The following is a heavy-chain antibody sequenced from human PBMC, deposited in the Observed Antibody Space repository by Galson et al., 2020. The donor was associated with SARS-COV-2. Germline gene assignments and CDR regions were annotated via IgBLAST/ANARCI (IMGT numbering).Heavy chain of an antibody. CDR2: ISGSGGST. Sequence: GGSLRLSCAASGFTFSSYAMSWVRQAPGKGLEWVSAISGSGGSTYYADSVKGRFTISRDNSKNTLYLQMNSLRAEDTAVYYCAKVIAAAGLLDPWFDPWGQGTLVTVSS. CDR3: AKVIAAAGLLDPWFDP. J-gene: IGHJ5*02. CDR1: GFTFSSYA. V-gene: IGHV3-23*01. D-gene: IGHD6-13*01.